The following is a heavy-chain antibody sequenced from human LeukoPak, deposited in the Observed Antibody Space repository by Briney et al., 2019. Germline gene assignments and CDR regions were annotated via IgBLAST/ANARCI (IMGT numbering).Heavy chain of an antibody. D-gene: IGHD3-22*01. Sequence: PGRSLRLSCAASGFTFRSYGMHWVRQAPGKGLEWVALISYDGNNKYYADSVKGRFTISRDNSKNTLYLQMNSLRAEDTAVYYCAKGGSYYDSRPDYWGQGTLVTVSS. V-gene: IGHV3-30*18. CDR2: ISYDGNNK. CDR3: AKGGSYYDSRPDY. CDR1: GFTFRSYG. J-gene: IGHJ4*02.